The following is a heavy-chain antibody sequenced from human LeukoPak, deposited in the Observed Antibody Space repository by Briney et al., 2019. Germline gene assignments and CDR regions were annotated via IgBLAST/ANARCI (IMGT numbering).Heavy chain of an antibody. V-gene: IGHV1-46*01. CDR1: GYTFTSNW. CDR2: INPNGGST. D-gene: IGHD3-10*01. CDR3: ASLGSGSSRIIDFDY. J-gene: IGHJ4*02. Sequence: ASVKVSCKASGYTFTSNWMHWVRQAPGQGLEWMGIINPNGGSTNYAPKFQGRVTMTRDTSTSTVYMELSSLRSEDTAMYYCASLGSGSSRIIDFDYWGQGTLVTVSS.